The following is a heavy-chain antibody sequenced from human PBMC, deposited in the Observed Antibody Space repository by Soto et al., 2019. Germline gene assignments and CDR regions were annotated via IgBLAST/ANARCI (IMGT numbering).Heavy chain of an antibody. D-gene: IGHD2-15*01. CDR2: IFFTGNI. J-gene: IGHJ4*02. CDR3: ASRHGSGGSCYNHGFDS. CDR1: GASLRSISYY. Sequence: SETLSLTCTVSGASLRSISYYWGWIRQPTVKGLEWVGSIFFTGNIYYNPSLKSRVTISVDTSRNQFSLRVNSVTAADTAVYYCASRHGSGGSCYNHGFDSWGQGSLVSVSS. V-gene: IGHV4-39*01.